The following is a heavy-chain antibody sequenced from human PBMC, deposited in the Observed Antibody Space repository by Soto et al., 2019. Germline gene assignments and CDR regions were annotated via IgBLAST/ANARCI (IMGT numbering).Heavy chain of an antibody. V-gene: IGHV4-59*08. CDR2: IYYSGST. D-gene: IGHD3-3*01. CDR3: ARGRILEFAQYYFDY. J-gene: IGHJ4*02. Sequence: QVQLQESGPGLVKPSETLSLTCTVSGGSISSYYWSWIRQPPGKGLEWIGYIYYSGSTNYNPSLKSRVTIAVDTSKNQFSLKLSSVTAADTAVYYCARGRILEFAQYYFDYWGQGTLVTVSS. CDR1: GGSISSYY.